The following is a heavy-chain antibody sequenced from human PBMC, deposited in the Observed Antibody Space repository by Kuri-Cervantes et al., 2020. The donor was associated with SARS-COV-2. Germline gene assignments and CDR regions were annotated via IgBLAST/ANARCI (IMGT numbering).Heavy chain of an antibody. CDR1: GGSVSSGSYY. J-gene: IGHJ4*02. D-gene: IGHD3-9*01. CDR3: ARELPNYDILTGPYDY. Sequence: GSLRLSCTVSGGSVSSGSYYWSWIRQPPGKGLEWIGYIYYSGSTNYNPSLKSRVTISVDTSKNQFSLQLNSVTPEDTAVYYCARELPNYDILTGPYDYWGQGTLVTVSS. V-gene: IGHV4-61*01. CDR2: IYYSGST.